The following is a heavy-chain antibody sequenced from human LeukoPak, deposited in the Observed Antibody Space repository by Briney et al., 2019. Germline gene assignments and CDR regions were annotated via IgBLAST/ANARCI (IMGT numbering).Heavy chain of an antibody. V-gene: IGHV1-2*02. CDR1: GYTFTDYY. J-gene: IGHJ4*02. CDR3: ATDYGDYESGY. D-gene: IGHD4-17*01. Sequence: APVKLSCKASGYTFTDYYMHWVRQAPGQGLEWMGWINPNSGGTDYAQKFQGRFTMTRDTSSSTAYIELSRLRSDDTAVYYCATDYGDYESGYWGQGTLVTVSS. CDR2: INPNSGGT.